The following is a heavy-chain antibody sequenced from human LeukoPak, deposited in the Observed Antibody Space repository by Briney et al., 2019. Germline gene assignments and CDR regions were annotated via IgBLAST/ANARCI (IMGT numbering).Heavy chain of an antibody. D-gene: IGHD5-18*01. J-gene: IGHJ3*01. CDR3: ARDGATDMATRGAFDV. CDR1: GGSISSYY. CDR2: IYYSGST. V-gene: IGHV4-59*12. Sequence: SETLSLTCTVSGGSISSYYWSWIRQPPGKGLEWIGYIYYSGSTNYNPSLKSRVTISVDMSKNQFSLRLSSATAADAAVYYCARDGATDMATRGAFDVWGQGTMVTVSS.